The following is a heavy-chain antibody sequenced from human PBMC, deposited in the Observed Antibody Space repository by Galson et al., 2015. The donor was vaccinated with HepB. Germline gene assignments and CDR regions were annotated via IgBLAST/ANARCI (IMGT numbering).Heavy chain of an antibody. CDR3: ARDNRDRSIRFVSDY. D-gene: IGHD3-16*01. CDR1: GFTFSSYW. Sequence: SLRLSCAASGFTFSSYWMSWVRQAPGKGLEWVANIKQDGSEKYYVDSVKGRFTISRDNAKNSLYLQMNSLRAEDTAVYYCARDNRDRSIRFVSDYWGQGTLVTVSS. CDR2: IKQDGSEK. V-gene: IGHV3-7*03. J-gene: IGHJ4*02.